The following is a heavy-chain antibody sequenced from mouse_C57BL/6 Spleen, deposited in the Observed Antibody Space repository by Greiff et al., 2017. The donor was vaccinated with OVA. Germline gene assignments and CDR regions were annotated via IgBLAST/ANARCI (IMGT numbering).Heavy chain of an antibody. V-gene: IGHV5-2*01. Sequence: VQLKESGGGLVQPGESLKLSCESNEYEFPSHDMSWVRKTPEQRLELVAAINSDGGSTYYPDTMERRVIISRDNTKKTLYLQMSSLRSEDTALYYCARQNYEGYFDVWGTGTTVTVSS. CDR3: ARQNYEGYFDV. J-gene: IGHJ1*03. D-gene: IGHD2-4*01. CDR1: EYEFPSHD. CDR2: INSDGGST.